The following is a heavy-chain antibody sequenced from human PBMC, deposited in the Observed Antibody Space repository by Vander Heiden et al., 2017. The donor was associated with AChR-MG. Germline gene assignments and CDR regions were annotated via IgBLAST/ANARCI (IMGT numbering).Heavy chain of an antibody. Sequence: QVQLQQWGAGLLKPSETLSLTCAVYGGSFSGYYWSWSSQPPGKGLEWIGEINHGESTNYNPSLKSRVTISVDTSKNQFSLKLSSVTAADTDVYYCAGGGKDPADWGQGTLVTVSS. J-gene: IGHJ4*02. D-gene: IGHD6-13*01. CDR1: GGSFSGYY. V-gene: IGHV4-34*01. CDR3: AGGGKDPAD. CDR2: INHGEST.